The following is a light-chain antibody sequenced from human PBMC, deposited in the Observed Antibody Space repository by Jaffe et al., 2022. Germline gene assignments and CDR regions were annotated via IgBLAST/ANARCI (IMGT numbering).Light chain of an antibody. V-gene: IGLV2-8*01. Sequence: QSALTQPPSASGSPGQSVTISCTGTSSDVGGSKYVSWYHQHPGKAPKLMIYEVNKRPSGVPDRFSGSKSGNTASLTVSGLQAEDEADYYCSSYGGSNNVVFGGGTKLTVL. J-gene: IGLJ2*01. CDR2: EVN. CDR3: SSYGGSNNVV. CDR1: SSDVGGSKY.